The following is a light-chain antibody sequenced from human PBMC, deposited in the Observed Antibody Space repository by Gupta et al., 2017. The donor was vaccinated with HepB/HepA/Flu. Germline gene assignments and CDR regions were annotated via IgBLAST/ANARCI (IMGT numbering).Light chain of an antibody. V-gene: IGLV3-19*01. CDR2: GKN. Sequence: SSELTQDPAVSVALGQTVRITCQGDSLRSYYASWYQQKPGQAPVLVIYGKNNRPSGTPDRFSGSSSGNTAAVTITGAQAEEEADYYCNSRDSSGNHPVVFGGGTKLTVL. J-gene: IGLJ2*01. CDR3: NSRDSSGNHPVV. CDR1: SLRSYY.